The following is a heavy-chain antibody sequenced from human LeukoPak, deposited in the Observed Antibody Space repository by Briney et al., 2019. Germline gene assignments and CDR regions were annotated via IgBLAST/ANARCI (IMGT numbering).Heavy chain of an antibody. CDR2: IIPIFGTA. Sequence: GASVKVSCKASGGTFSSYAISWVRQAPGQGLEWMGGIIPIFGTANYAQKFQGRVTITADESTSTAYMKLSSLRSEDTAVYYCAREDTAMAMGRWGQGTLVTVSS. V-gene: IGHV1-69*13. CDR3: AREDTAMAMGR. J-gene: IGHJ4*02. CDR1: GGTFSSYA. D-gene: IGHD5-18*01.